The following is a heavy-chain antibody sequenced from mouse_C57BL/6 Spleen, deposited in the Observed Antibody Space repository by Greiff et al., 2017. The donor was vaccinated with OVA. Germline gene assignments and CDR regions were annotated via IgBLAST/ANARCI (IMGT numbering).Heavy chain of an antibody. CDR3: APGYYAMDY. CDR1: GYTFTDYY. Sequence: QVQLKQSGAELVRPGASVKLSCKASGYTFTDYYINWVKQRPGQGLEWIARIYPGSGNTYYNEKFKGKATLTAEKSSSTAYMQLSSLTSEDSAVYFCAPGYYAMDYWGQGTSVTVSS. V-gene: IGHV1-76*01. CDR2: IYPGSGNT. J-gene: IGHJ4*01.